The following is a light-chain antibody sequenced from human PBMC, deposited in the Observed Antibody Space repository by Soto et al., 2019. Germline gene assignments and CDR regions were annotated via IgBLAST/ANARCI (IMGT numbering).Light chain of an antibody. V-gene: IGLV1-40*01. CDR1: RSNIGAGFD. Sequence: QSVLTQPPSVSGAPGQRVTISCTGRRSNIGAGFDVHWYQQLPGTAPKLLIYDNSNRPSGVPVRFSGSKSGTSASLAITGLQAEDEADYYCQSYDSSLSAYVFGTGTKLTVL. CDR2: DNS. CDR3: QSYDSSLSAYV. J-gene: IGLJ1*01.